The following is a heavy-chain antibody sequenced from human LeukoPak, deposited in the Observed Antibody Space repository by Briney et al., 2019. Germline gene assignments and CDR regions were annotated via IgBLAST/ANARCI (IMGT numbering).Heavy chain of an antibody. CDR2: INHSGST. J-gene: IGHJ5*02. D-gene: IGHD3-3*01. Sequence: SETLSLTCAVYSGSFSGYYWTWIRQPPGKGLEWIGEINHSGSTNYNPSLKSRVTISVDTYKSQFFLKLSSVTAADTAIYFCARRGLRFLESVKYSWFDPWGQGTLVTVSS. V-gene: IGHV4-34*01. CDR1: SGSFSGYY. CDR3: ARRGLRFLESVKYSWFDP.